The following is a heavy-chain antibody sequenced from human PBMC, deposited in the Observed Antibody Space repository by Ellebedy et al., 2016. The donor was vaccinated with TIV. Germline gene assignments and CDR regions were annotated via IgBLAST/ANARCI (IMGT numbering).Heavy chain of an antibody. V-gene: IGHV1-46*01. J-gene: IGHJ1*01. CDR1: GYTFTEHY. CDR3: ARVTTEAGSSLQH. D-gene: IGHD4-11*01. CDR2: INPSGGLT. Sequence: ASVKVSXXASGYTFTEHYMHWVRQAPGQGLEWMGMINPSGGLTNYAQKFRGRVTMTRDTSTSTVYMDLSSLSSEDTAVYYCARVTTEAGSSLQHWGQGTLVTVSS.